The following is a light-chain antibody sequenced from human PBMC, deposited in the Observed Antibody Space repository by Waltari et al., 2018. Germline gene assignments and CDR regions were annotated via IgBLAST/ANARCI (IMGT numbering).Light chain of an antibody. CDR1: QSISSW. J-gene: IGKJ1*01. CDR2: KAS. Sequence: DIQMTQSPSTLSASVGDRFTIVCRSSQSISSWLAWYQQKSGKAPKLLIYKASSLESGVPTRFSGSGSGTEFTLTISSLQPDDFATYYCQQYSSDSTFGQGTKVEIK. CDR3: QQYSSDST. V-gene: IGKV1-5*03.